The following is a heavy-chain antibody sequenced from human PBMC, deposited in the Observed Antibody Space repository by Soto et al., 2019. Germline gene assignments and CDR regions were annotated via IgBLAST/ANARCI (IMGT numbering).Heavy chain of an antibody. CDR1: GGTFSSYA. CDR3: AIDGGGGYYGHYWCFDL. D-gene: IGHD4-17*01. V-gene: IGHV1-69*12. CDR2: IIPIVGTA. J-gene: IGHJ2*01. Sequence: QVQLVQSGAAVKKPGSSVKVSCKASGGTFSSYAITWVRQAPVQGLEWMGGIIPIVGTANYAQKFQGRVTINADETTSTEYLDRISLRYEDTAVYIGAIDGGGGYYGHYWCFDLWCSGSLVTV.